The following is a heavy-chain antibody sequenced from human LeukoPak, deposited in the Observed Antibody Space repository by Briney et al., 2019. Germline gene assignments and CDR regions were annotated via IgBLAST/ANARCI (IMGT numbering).Heavy chain of an antibody. V-gene: IGHV3-64*01. CDR3: ARETRLVGDTSICFDY. Sequence: GGSLRLSCAASGFTFSSYAMHWVRQAPGKGLEYVSAISSNGGSTYYANSVKGRFTISRDNSKNTLYLQMGSLRDEDMAVYYCARETRLVGDTSICFDYWDQGTLVTVSS. CDR2: ISSNGGST. J-gene: IGHJ4*02. CDR1: GFTFSSYA. D-gene: IGHD1-26*01.